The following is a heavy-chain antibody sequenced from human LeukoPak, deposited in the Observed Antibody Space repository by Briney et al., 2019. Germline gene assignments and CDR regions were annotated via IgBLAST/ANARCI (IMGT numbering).Heavy chain of an antibody. V-gene: IGHV4-59*01. D-gene: IGHD2-2*01. J-gene: IGHJ4*02. CDR2: IYYSGST. Sequence: SETLSLTCTVSGGSISSYYWSWIRQPPGKGLEWIGYIYYSGSTNYNPSLKSRVTISVDTSKNQFSLKLSSVPAADTAVYYCARGPPCRLFDYWGQGTLVTVSS. CDR1: GGSISSYY. CDR3: ARGPPCRLFDY.